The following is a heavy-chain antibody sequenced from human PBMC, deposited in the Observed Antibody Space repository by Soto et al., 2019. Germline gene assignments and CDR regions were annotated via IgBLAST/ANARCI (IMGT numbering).Heavy chain of an antibody. J-gene: IGHJ4*02. CDR2: ISGSGGST. CDR3: SKKGTYDWNDGYFDY. Sequence: GGSLRLACAASAFTFSSYAMSWVRQAPGKGLEWVSAISGSGGSTYYADSVKGRFTISRDNSKNTLYLQMNSLRAEDTAVYYCSKKGTYDWNDGYFDYWGQGTLVTVSS. D-gene: IGHD1-20*01. CDR1: AFTFSSYA. V-gene: IGHV3-23*01.